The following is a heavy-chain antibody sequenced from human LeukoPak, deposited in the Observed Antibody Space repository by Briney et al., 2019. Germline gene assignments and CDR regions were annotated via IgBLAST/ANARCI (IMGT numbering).Heavy chain of an antibody. CDR3: ARDLGRSSYGSGSYYKQYFDY. CDR1: GGTFSSYA. J-gene: IGHJ4*02. Sequence: SVKVSCKASGGTFSSYAISWVRQAPGQGLEWMGGIIPIFGTANYAQKFQGRVTITADESTSTAYMELSSLRSEDTAVYYCARDLGRSSYGSGSYYKQYFDYWGLGTLVTVSS. V-gene: IGHV1-69*13. CDR2: IIPIFGTA. D-gene: IGHD3-10*01.